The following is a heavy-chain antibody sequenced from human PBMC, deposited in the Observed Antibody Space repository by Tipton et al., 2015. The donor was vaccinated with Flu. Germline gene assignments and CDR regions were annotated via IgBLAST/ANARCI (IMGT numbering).Heavy chain of an antibody. V-gene: IGHV4-4*07. D-gene: IGHD5-12*01. Sequence: GEALSGYYWSWIRQPAGKGLEWIGRIYTGGSSYYNPSLKSRVTMSVDTSKNQFSLKLDSMTAADTAVYFCARDGYSGYDFGYYFDSWGQGTLVTVST. CDR3: ARDGYSGYDFGYYFDS. CDR1: GEALSGYY. CDR2: IYTGGSS. J-gene: IGHJ4*02.